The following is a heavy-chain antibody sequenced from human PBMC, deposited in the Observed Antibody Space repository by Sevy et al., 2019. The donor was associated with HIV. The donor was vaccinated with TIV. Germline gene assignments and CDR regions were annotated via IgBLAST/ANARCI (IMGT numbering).Heavy chain of an antibody. V-gene: IGHV3-30-3*01. D-gene: IGHD1-26*01. CDR1: GFTFSSYA. J-gene: IGHJ4*02. CDR3: ARDPDGSYYFDY. CDR2: ISYDGSNK. Sequence: GGSLRLSCAASGFTFSSYAMHWVRQAPGKGLEWVAVISYDGSNKYYADSVKGRFTSSRDNSKNTLYLQMNSLRAEDTAVYYCARDPDGSYYFDYWGQGTLVTVSS.